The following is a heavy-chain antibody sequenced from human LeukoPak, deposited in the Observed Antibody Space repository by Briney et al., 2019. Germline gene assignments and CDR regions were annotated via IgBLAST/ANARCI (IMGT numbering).Heavy chain of an antibody. CDR1: GFTVSSNY. V-gene: IGHV3-53*01. J-gene: IGHJ4*02. Sequence: GGSLRLSCAASGFTVSSNYMSWVRQAPGKGLEWVSVIYSGGSTYYADSVKGRFTISRDNSKNTLYLQMNSLRTEDTAVYYCARGLGYSYGYEWGQGSLVTVSS. CDR3: ARGLGYSYGYE. D-gene: IGHD5-18*01. CDR2: IYSGGST.